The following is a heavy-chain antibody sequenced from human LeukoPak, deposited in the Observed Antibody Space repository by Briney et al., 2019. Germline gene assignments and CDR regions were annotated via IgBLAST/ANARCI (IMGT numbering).Heavy chain of an antibody. Sequence: ASVKVSCKASGYTFTSYDINWVRQAPGQGLEWMGWMNPNSGNTAYAQKFQGRVTITRNTSISTACMELSSLRSEDTAVYYCARSAYCSSTSCRSWFDPWGQGTLVTVSS. D-gene: IGHD2-2*01. CDR2: MNPNSGNT. V-gene: IGHV1-8*03. CDR1: GYTFTSYD. CDR3: ARSAYCSSTSCRSWFDP. J-gene: IGHJ5*02.